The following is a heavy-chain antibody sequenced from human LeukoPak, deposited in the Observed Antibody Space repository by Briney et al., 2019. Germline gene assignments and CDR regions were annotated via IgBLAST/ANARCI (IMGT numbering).Heavy chain of an antibody. CDR2: ISYDGSNK. Sequence: GRSLRLSCAASGFTFSSYAMHWVRQAPGKGLEWVAVISYDGSNKYYADSVKGGFTISRDNSKNTLYLQMNSLRAEDTAVYYCAREHVWELAYFDYWGQGTLVTVSS. CDR3: AREHVWELAYFDY. V-gene: IGHV3-30-3*01. CDR1: GFTFSSYA. D-gene: IGHD3-10*01. J-gene: IGHJ4*02.